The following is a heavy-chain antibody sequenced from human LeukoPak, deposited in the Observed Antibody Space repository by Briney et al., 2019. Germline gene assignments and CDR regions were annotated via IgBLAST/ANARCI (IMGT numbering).Heavy chain of an antibody. J-gene: IGHJ4*02. D-gene: IGHD4-17*01. Sequence: SETLSLTCTVSGGSISSYYWSWIRQLAGKGLEWIGRIYTSGSTNYNPSLKSRVTMSVDTSKNQFSLKLSSVTAADTAVYYCARVGDYGDYVDYWGQGTLVTVSS. CDR2: IYTSGST. CDR1: GGSISSYY. CDR3: ARVGDYGDYVDY. V-gene: IGHV4-4*07.